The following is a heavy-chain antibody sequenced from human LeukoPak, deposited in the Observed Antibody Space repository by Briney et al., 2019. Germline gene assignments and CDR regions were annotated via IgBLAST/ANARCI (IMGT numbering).Heavy chain of an antibody. CDR1: GFTFSRYR. Sequence: PGGSLRLSCAASGFTFSRYRMTWVRQAPGKGLEWVANIKQDESKKNYVDSVKGRFTISRDNAKNSLYLQMNSLRAEDTAVYYCATPLDYYDSSGYHQGGDWGQGTLVTVSS. V-gene: IGHV3-7*03. D-gene: IGHD3-22*01. CDR3: ATPLDYYDSSGYHQGGD. J-gene: IGHJ4*02. CDR2: IKQDESKK.